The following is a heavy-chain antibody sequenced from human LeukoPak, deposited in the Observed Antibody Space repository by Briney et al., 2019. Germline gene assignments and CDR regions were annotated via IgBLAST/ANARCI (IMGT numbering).Heavy chain of an antibody. J-gene: IGHJ4*02. D-gene: IGHD3-10*01. CDR2: IYYSGST. Sequence: SETLSLTCTVSGGSISSYYWSWIRQPPGKGLEWIGYIYYSGSTNYNPSLKSRVTISVDTSKNQFSLKLSSVTAADTAVYYCVRAEYYFDCWGQGTLVTVSS. V-gene: IGHV4-59*01. CDR3: VRAEYYFDC. CDR1: GGSISSYY.